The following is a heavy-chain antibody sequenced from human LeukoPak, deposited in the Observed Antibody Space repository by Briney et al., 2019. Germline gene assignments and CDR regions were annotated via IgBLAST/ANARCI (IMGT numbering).Heavy chain of an antibody. V-gene: IGHV4-39*01. J-gene: IGHJ5*02. D-gene: IGHD2-2*01. CDR2: IYYSGST. CDR3: ARHEAPVYCGSTDCYALGWFDP. Sequence: PSETLSLTCTVSGGAFSGNTYYWGWLRQPPGKGLEWIGSIYYSGSTYYNPSLKSRVTISVDTSKKQFSLKLTSVTAADTAVYYCARHEAPVYCGSTDCYALGWFDPWGQGTLVSVSS. CDR1: GGAFSGNTYY.